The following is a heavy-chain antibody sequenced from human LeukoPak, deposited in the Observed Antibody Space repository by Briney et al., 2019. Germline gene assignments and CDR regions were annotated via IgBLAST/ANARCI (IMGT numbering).Heavy chain of an antibody. CDR2: ISYDGSNK. D-gene: IGHD3-22*01. V-gene: IGHV3-30*03. CDR1: GFTFSSYG. Sequence: GGSLRLSCAASGFTFSSYGMHWVRQAPGKGLEWVAVISYDGSNKYYADSVKGRFTISRDNSKNTLYPQMNSLRAEDTAVYYCPRKYDSSGYFDYWGQGTLVTVSS. J-gene: IGHJ4*02. CDR3: PRKYDSSGYFDY.